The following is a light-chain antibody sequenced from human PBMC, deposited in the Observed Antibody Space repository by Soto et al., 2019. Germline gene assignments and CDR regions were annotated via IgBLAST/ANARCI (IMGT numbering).Light chain of an antibody. CDR1: QSVSSN. Sequence: EIVLTQSQATLSLSPGERATLSCRASQSVSSNLAWYQQKPGQAPRLLIYDASNRATGIPARFSGSGSGTDFTLTISRLEPEDFAVYYCQRGDTFGQGTRLEIK. V-gene: IGKV3-11*01. J-gene: IGKJ5*01. CDR2: DAS. CDR3: QRGDT.